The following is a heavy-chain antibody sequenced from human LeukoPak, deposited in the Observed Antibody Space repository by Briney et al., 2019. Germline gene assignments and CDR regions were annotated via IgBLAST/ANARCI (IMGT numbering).Heavy chain of an antibody. D-gene: IGHD6-19*01. J-gene: IGHJ4*02. CDR1: GFTFSSYS. CDR3: ARDDSGWYGY. Sequence: GGSLRLSCAASGFTFSSYSMNWVRQAPGKGLEWVSYISSSSSTIYYADSVKGRFTISRDNAKNSLYLQMNSLRAEDTAVYYCARDDSGWYGYWGQGTLVTVPS. V-gene: IGHV3-48*04. CDR2: ISSSSSTI.